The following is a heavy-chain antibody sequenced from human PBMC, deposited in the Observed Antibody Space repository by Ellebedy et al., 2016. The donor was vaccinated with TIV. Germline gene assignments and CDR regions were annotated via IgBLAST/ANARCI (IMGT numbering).Heavy chain of an antibody. CDR3: ARWFGELLYVRWFDP. J-gene: IGHJ5*02. V-gene: IGHV4-39*01. CDR2: IYYSGST. Sequence: SVTLSLTCTVSGGSISRSSSYWGWIRQPPGKGLEWVGSIYYSGSTDYNPSLKSRVTISADTSKNQFSLRLSSVTAADTAVYYCARWFGELLYVRWFDPWGQGTLVTVSS. D-gene: IGHD3-10*01. CDR1: GGSISRSSSY.